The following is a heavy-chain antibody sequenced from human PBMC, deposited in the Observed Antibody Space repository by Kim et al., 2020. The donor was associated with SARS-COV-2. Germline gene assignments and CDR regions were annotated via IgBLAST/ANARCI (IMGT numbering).Heavy chain of an antibody. V-gene: IGHV3-9*01. CDR2: ISWNSGSI. D-gene: IGHD6-19*01. Sequence: GGSLRLSCAASGFTFDDYAMHWVRQAPGKGLEWVSGISWNSGSIGYADYVKGRFTISRDNAKNSLYLQMNSLRAEDTALYYCAKERIAVAGTSSYYYYGMDVWGQGTTVTVSS. CDR3: AKERIAVAGTSSYYYYGMDV. CDR1: GFTFDDYA. J-gene: IGHJ6*02.